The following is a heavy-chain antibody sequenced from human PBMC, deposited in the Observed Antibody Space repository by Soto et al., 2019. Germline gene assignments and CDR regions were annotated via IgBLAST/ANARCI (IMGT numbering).Heavy chain of an antibody. CDR2: INPSGGST. D-gene: IGHD5-18*01. Sequence: QVQLVQSGAEVKKPGASVKVSCKASGYTFTSYYMHWVRQAPGQGLERVGIINPSGGSTGYAQKCPGRVTMTRDTSTSTVYMELSSLRSEDTAVYYCASVYPSDTRYGYVGNNWFDPWGQGTLVTVSS. CDR3: ASVYPSDTRYGYVGNNWFDP. V-gene: IGHV1-46*03. CDR1: GYTFTSYY. J-gene: IGHJ5*02.